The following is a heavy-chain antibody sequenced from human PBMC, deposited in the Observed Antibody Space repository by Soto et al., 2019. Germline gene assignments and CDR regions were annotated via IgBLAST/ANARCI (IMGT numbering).Heavy chain of an antibody. CDR2: ISGSGGST. V-gene: IGHV3-23*01. CDR3: AKSPTYSDDFWGGYYPFHP. D-gene: IGHD3-3*01. Sequence: GGSLRLSCAASGFTFSSYAMSWVRQAPGKGLEWVSAISGSGGSTYYADSVKGRFTISRDNSKNTLYLQMNSLRAEDTAVYYCAKSPTYSDDFWGGYYPFHPWGQGTLVTVSS. J-gene: IGHJ5*02. CDR1: GFTFSSYA.